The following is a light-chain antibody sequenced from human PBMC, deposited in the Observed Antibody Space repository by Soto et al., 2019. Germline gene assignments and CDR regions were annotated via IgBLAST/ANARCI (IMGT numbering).Light chain of an antibody. CDR3: QQYNSYSWT. CDR1: QSISSW. J-gene: IGKJ1*01. V-gene: IGKV1-5*03. Sequence: DIQMTQSPSTLSASVGDRVTITCRASQSISSWLAWYQQKPGKAPKLLIYKASSLESGVPSRFSGSGSEPEFSLTISSLQPDDFATYYCQQYNSYSWTFGQGTKVEIK. CDR2: KAS.